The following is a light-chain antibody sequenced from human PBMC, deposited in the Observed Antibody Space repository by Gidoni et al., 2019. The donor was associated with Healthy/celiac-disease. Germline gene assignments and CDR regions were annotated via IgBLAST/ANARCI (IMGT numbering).Light chain of an antibody. V-gene: IGKV2-28*01. J-gene: IGKJ1*01. CDR1: QSLLHRNGYNY. CDR2: LGS. CDR3: MQALQTPRT. Sequence: DIVLTQSPLSLPVTPGEPASISCRSSQSLLHRNGYNYLDWYLQKQEQSPQLLSYLGSNRAYGVLDRLSGSGSGTDFTLKISRVEAEDVGVYYCMQALQTPRTFGQGTKVEIK.